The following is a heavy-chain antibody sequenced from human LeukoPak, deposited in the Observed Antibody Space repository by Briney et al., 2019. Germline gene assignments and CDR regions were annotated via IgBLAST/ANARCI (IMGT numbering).Heavy chain of an antibody. CDR2: ISWNSGSI. V-gene: IGHV3-9*01. D-gene: IGHD6-19*01. J-gene: IGHJ4*02. CDR1: GFTFDDYA. CDR3: AKGSGIAVAGYFDY. Sequence: GGSLRLSCAASGFTFDDYAMHWVRQAPGKGLEWVSGISWNSGSIGYADSVKGRFTISRDNAKNSLYLQMNSLRAEDTALYYCAKGSGIAVAGYFDYWGQGTLATVSS.